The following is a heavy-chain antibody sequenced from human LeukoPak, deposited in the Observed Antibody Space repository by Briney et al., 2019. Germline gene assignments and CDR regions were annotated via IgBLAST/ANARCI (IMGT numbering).Heavy chain of an antibody. J-gene: IGHJ6*03. CDR2: VYSSGGT. Sequence: SETLSLTCAVSGVSMNSGTYYWNWVRLPAGKRLEWLGRVYSSGGTAYNPSFKSRLTLSIDTSNNRFSLQLASVTAADTAVYYCARGVENSSSWNYYYYYYMDVWGKGTTVTISS. CDR3: ARGVENSSSWNYYYYYYMDV. CDR1: GVSMNSGTYY. D-gene: IGHD6-13*01. V-gene: IGHV4-61*02.